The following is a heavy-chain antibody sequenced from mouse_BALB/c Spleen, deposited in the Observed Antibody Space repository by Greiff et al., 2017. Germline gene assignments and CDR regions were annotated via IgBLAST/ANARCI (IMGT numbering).Heavy chain of an antibody. Sequence: VQLKQSGAELVKPGASVKLSCTASGFNIKDTYMHWVKQRPDQGLEWIGRIDPANGNTKYDPKFQGKATITADTSSNTAYLQLSSLTSEDTAVYYCASSSRGDMDYWGQGTSVTVSS. CDR3: ASSSRGDMDY. V-gene: IGHV14-3*02. CDR1: GFNIKDTY. CDR2: IDPANGNT. J-gene: IGHJ4*01.